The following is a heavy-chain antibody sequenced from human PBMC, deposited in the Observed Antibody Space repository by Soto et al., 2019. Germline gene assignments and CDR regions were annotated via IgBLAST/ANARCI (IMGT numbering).Heavy chain of an antibody. D-gene: IGHD2-15*01. J-gene: IGHJ4*02. CDR2: ISYDGSNK. Sequence: QVQLVESGGGVVQPGRSLRLSCAASGFTFSSYGMHWVRQAPGKGLEWLALISYDGSNKYYADSVKGRFTISRDNSKNTLYLQMNSLRAEDTAVYYCAKDRNIVVVVAPLDYWGQGTLVNVSS. CDR1: GFTFSSYG. V-gene: IGHV3-30*18. CDR3: AKDRNIVVVVAPLDY.